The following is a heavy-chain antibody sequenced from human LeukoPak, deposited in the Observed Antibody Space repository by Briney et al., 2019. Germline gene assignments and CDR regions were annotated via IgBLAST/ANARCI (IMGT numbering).Heavy chain of an antibody. Sequence: GGSLRLSCAASGFTFRNYGMSWVRQAPGKGLEWVANIKQDGSEKYYVDSVKGRFTISRDNAKNSLYLQMNSLRAEDTAVYYCARDLVGMATIGAFDIWGQGTMVTVSS. J-gene: IGHJ3*02. CDR1: GFTFRNYG. V-gene: IGHV3-7*01. D-gene: IGHD5-24*01. CDR3: ARDLVGMATIGAFDI. CDR2: IKQDGSEK.